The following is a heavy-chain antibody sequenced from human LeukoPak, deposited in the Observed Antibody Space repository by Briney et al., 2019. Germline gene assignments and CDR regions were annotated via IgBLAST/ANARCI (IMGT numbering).Heavy chain of an antibody. J-gene: IGHJ1*01. CDR2: IYSGGST. D-gene: IGHD3-3*01. CDR1: GFTVSSNY. V-gene: IGHV3-53*04. CDR3: ASSTWSSQD. Sequence: GGSLRLSCAASGFTVSSNYMSWVRQAPGKGLEWVSVIYSGGSTYYADSVKGRFTISRHYSENTLYLQMNSLRAEDTAVYYCASSTWSSQDWGQGTLVTVSS.